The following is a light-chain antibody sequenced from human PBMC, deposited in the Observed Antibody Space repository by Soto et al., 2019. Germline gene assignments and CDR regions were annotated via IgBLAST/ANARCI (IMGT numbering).Light chain of an antibody. V-gene: IGLV1-44*01. J-gene: IGLJ3*02. CDR2: SNT. Sequence: QSVLTQPPSASGTPGQRVTISCSGSSCNIGSNTVNWYQQVPGTAPKLLIYSNTQRPSGVPDRFSGSKSGTSASLAISGLQSEDEADYYCAAWDDSLNGWVFGGGTKLTVL. CDR3: AAWDDSLNGWV. CDR1: SCNIGSNT.